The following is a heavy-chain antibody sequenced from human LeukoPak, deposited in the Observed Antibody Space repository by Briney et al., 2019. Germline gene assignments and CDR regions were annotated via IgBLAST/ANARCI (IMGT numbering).Heavy chain of an antibody. V-gene: IGHV3-74*01. Sequence: GGSLRLSCAASGFTFSSYWMHWVRQAPGKGLVWVSRINTDGSSTSYADSVKGRFTISRDNSKNTLYLQMNSLRAEDTAVYYCAKEKDYYDTTGCANDYWGQGTLVTVSS. CDR1: GFTFSSYW. D-gene: IGHD3-22*01. CDR3: AKEKDYYDTTGCANDY. CDR2: INTDGSST. J-gene: IGHJ4*02.